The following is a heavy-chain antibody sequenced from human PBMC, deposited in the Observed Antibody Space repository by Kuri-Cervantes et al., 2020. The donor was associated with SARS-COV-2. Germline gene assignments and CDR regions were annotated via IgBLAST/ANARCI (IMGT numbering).Heavy chain of an antibody. CDR1: GGSIGSSSYY. D-gene: IGHD5-18*01. CDR3: ARSGYSYGPETQGAFDI. V-gene: IGHV4-39*01. CDR2: IYYSGST. Sequence: SETLSLTCTVSGGSIGSSSYYWGWIRQPPGKGLEWIGSIYYSGSTYYNPSLKSRVTISVDTSKNQFSLKLSSVTAADTAVYYCARSGYSYGPETQGAFDIWGQGTMVTVSS. J-gene: IGHJ3*02.